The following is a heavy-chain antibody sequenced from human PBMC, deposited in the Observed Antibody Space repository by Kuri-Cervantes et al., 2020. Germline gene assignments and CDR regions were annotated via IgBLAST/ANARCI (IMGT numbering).Heavy chain of an antibody. Sequence: GGSLRLSCAASGFTVSSNYMSWVRQAPGKGLEWVSVIYSGGSTYYADSVKGRFTISRDNSKNTLYLQMNSLRAEDTAVYYCARSRIVGATPHFDYWGQGTLVTVSS. J-gene: IGHJ4*02. CDR3: ARSRIVGATPHFDY. CDR1: GFTVSSNY. V-gene: IGHV3-53*01. D-gene: IGHD1-26*01. CDR2: IYSGGST.